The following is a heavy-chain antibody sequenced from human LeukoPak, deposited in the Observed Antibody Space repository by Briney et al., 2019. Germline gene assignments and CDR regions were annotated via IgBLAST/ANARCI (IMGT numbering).Heavy chain of an antibody. CDR1: GGSFSGYY. J-gene: IGHJ4*02. D-gene: IGHD6-19*01. CDR3: ARAGSSVAGRGALFDY. V-gene: IGHV4-34*01. Sequence: SETLSLTCAVYGGSFSGYYWSWIRQPPGKGLEWIGESNHSGSTNYNPSLKSRVTISVDTSKNQFSLKLSSVTAADTAVYYCARAGSSVAGRGALFDYWGQGTLVTVSS. CDR2: SNHSGST.